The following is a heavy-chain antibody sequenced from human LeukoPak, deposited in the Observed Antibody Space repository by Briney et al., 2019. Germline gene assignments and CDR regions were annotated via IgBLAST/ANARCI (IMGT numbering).Heavy chain of an antibody. CDR2: ISNDGSNK. Sequence: GGSLRLSCAASGFTFSSYGIHWVRQAPGKGLEWVVVISNDGSNKYYADSVKGRFTVSRDNSKNTLYLQMNSLRAEDTAVYYCAKETGRWELEWGQGTLVTVSS. CDR1: GFTFSSYG. J-gene: IGHJ4*02. V-gene: IGHV3-30*18. CDR3: AKETGRWELE. D-gene: IGHD1-26*01.